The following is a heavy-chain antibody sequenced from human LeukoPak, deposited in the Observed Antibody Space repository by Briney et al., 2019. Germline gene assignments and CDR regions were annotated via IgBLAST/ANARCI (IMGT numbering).Heavy chain of an antibody. V-gene: IGHV4-34*01. D-gene: IGHD1-26*01. CDR1: GGSFSSYY. CDR2: INHSGST. Sequence: PSETLSLTCAVYGGSFSSYYWSWIRQPPGKGLEWIGEINHSGSTNYNPSLKSRVTISVDTSKNQFSLKLSSVTAADTAVYYCEREPLWGNWFDPWGQGTLVTVSS. J-gene: IGHJ5*02. CDR3: EREPLWGNWFDP.